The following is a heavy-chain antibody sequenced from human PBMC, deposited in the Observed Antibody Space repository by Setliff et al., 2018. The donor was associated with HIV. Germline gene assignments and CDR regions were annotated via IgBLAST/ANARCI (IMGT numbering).Heavy chain of an antibody. J-gene: IGHJ4*03. CDR2: MHANGLT. CDR1: GGSINSGSIY. V-gene: IGHV4-61*02. CDR3: SGLDSADYFVGVLNF. Sequence: SETLSLTCAVSGGSINSGSIYWSWVRRPAGGGLECICLMHANGLTTYNPSLRSRAAISMETSKNQFSLRLSAVTAADSAIYYCSGLDSADYFVGVLNFWGQGTRVTVSS. D-gene: IGHD3-22*01.